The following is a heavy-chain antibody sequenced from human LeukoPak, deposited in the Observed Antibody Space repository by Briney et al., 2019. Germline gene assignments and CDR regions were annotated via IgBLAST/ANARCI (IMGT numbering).Heavy chain of an antibody. Sequence: GGSLRLSCAASGFTFSSYSMNWVRQAPGEGLEWVSSISSSSSYIYYADSVKGRFTISRDNAKNSLYLQMNSLRAEDMALYYCAKDITYYYDSSGFDYWGQGTLVTVSS. CDR3: AKDITYYYDSSGFDY. CDR1: GFTFSSYS. D-gene: IGHD3-22*01. J-gene: IGHJ4*02. CDR2: ISSSSSYI. V-gene: IGHV3-21*04.